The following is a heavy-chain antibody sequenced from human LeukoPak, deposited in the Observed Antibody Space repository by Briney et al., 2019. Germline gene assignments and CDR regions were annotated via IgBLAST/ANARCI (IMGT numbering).Heavy chain of an antibody. D-gene: IGHD2-15*01. J-gene: IGHJ4*02. Sequence: PSETLSLTCTVSGGSISSGGYYWSWFRQHPGKGLEWIGYIYYSGSTYYNPSLKSRVTISVDTSKNQFSLKLSSVTAADTAVYYCAREVLRGIFDYWGQGTLVTVSS. CDR1: GGSISSGGYY. CDR2: IYYSGST. V-gene: IGHV4-31*03. CDR3: AREVLRGIFDY.